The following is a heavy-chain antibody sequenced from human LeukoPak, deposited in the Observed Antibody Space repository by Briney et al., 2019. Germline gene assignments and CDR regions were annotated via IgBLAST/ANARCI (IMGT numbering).Heavy chain of an antibody. V-gene: IGHV3-48*01. J-gene: IGHJ4*02. CDR2: ISSSSSTI. Sequence: PGGSLRLSCAASGFTFSSYSMNWVRQAPGKGLEWVSYISSSSSTIYYADSVKGRFTISRDNAKNSLYLQMNSLRAEDTAVYYCARDQRDTVVPFDYWGQGTLVTVSS. CDR3: ARDQRDTVVPFDY. D-gene: IGHD4-23*01. CDR1: GFTFSSYS.